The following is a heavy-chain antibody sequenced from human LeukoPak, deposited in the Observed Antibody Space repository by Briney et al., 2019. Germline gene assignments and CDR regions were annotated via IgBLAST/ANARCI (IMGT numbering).Heavy chain of an antibody. Sequence: SETLSLTCTVSGGSISSGDYYWSWIRQPPGKGLEWIGYIYYSGSTYYNPSLKSRVTISVDTSKSQFSLKLSSVTAADTAAYYCARARRRTFDYWGQGTLVTVSS. CDR2: IYYSGST. V-gene: IGHV4-30-4*01. CDR3: ARARRRTFDY. CDR1: GGSISSGDYY. J-gene: IGHJ4*02.